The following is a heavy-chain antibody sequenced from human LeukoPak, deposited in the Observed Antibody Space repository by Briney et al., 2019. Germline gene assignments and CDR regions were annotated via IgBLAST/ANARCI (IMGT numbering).Heavy chain of an antibody. D-gene: IGHD3-10*01. CDR1: GFTFSSYA. CDR2: ISGSGGST. Sequence: GGSLRLSCAASGFTFSSYAMSWVRQAPGKGLEWVSAISGSGGSTYYADSVKGRFTISRDNSKNTLYLQMNGLRDEDTAVYYCAREYYFGSFDYWGQGTLVTVSS. V-gene: IGHV3-23*01. CDR3: AREYYFGSFDY. J-gene: IGHJ4*02.